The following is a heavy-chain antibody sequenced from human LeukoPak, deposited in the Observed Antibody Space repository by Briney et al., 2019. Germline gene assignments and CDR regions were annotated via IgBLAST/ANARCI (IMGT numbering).Heavy chain of an antibody. CDR2: ISAYNGNT. CDR1: GYTFTGYY. J-gene: IGHJ4*02. Sequence: ASVKVSCKASGYTFTGYYMHWVRQAPGQGLEWMGWISAYNGNTNYAQKLQGRVTMTTDTSTSTAYMELRSLRSDDTAVYYCARGDSSWYHYFDYWGQGTLVTVSS. CDR3: ARGDSSWYHYFDY. V-gene: IGHV1-18*04. D-gene: IGHD6-13*01.